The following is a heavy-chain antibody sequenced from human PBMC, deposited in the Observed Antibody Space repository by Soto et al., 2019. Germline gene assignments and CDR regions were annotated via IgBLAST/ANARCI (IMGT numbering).Heavy chain of an antibody. V-gene: IGHV4-34*01. CDR1: VGSFSGYY. J-gene: IGHJ2*01. Sequence: QVQLQQWGAGPLRPLETLSLTCGVSVGSFSGYYWAWIRQSPGKGLEWIGEINDRGSINYNPSLKSRVSISVATSKNHYSLNLRSVTAADTAVYYCARESHDILTGPPWVWYFDLWGRGTLVTVSS. CDR3: ARESHDILTGPPWVWYFDL. D-gene: IGHD3-9*01. CDR2: INDRGSI.